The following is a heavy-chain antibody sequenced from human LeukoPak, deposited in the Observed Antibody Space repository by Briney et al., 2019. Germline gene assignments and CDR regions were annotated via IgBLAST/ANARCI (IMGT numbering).Heavy chain of an antibody. V-gene: IGHV1-8*02. D-gene: IGHD3-3*01. Sequence: ASVKVSCKASGYTFTGYYMHWVRQATGQGLEWMGWMNPNSGNTGYAQKFQGRVTMTRNTSISTAYMEPSSLRSEDTAVYYCARGGYDFWSFWGQGTMVTVSS. J-gene: IGHJ3*01. CDR3: ARGGYDFWSF. CDR2: MNPNSGNT. CDR1: GYTFTGYY.